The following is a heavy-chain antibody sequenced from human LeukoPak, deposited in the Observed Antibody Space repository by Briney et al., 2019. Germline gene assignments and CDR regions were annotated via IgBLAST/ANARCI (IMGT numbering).Heavy chain of an antibody. CDR2: SYYSGST. D-gene: IGHD3/OR15-3a*01. J-gene: IGHJ5*02. CDR1: GGSISSYY. Sequence: SETLSLTCTVSGGSISSYYWSWIRQPPGKGLEWIGYSYYSGSTNYNPSLKSRVTISVDTSKNQFSLKLSSVTAADTAVYYCARDSGLNWFDPWGQGTLVTVSS. V-gene: IGHV4-59*01. CDR3: ARDSGLNWFDP.